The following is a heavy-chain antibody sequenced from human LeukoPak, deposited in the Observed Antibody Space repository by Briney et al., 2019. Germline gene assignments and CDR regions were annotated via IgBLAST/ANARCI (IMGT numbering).Heavy chain of an antibody. CDR2: IYSGGST. D-gene: IGHD3-10*02. Sequence: PGGSLRPSCAASVFTVSSNYMSWFRQAQGKGLEWVSVIYSGGSTYYADSVKGRFTISRDNSKNTLYLQMNSLRAEDTAVYYCTCSGSDKGNNYYYYGMDVWGQGTTVTVSS. J-gene: IGHJ6*02. CDR1: VFTVSSNY. CDR3: TCSGSDKGNNYYYYGMDV. V-gene: IGHV3-66*01.